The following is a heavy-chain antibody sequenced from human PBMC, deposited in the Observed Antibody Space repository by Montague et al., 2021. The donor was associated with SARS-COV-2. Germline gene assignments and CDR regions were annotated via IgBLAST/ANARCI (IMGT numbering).Heavy chain of an antibody. D-gene: IGHD3-16*01. CDR2: IYYSGST. V-gene: IGHV4-59*01. CDR3: ARGGGRSLLESPLDY. Sequence: SETLSLTCTVSGGSISSYYWSWIRQPPGKGLEWIGYIYYSGSTNYNPSLKSRVTISVDTSKNQFSLKLSSVTAADTAVYYCARGGGRSLLESPLDYWGQGTLVTASS. J-gene: IGHJ4*02. CDR1: GGSISSYY.